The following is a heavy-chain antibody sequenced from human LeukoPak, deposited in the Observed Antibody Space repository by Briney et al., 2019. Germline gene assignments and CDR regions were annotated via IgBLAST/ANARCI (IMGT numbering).Heavy chain of an antibody. CDR3: ARQVKPSYYYGSGSYSGLNYYYMDV. D-gene: IGHD3-10*01. CDR2: INHSGST. J-gene: IGHJ6*03. Sequence: SETLSLTCAVYGGSFSGYYWSWIRQPPGKGLEWIGEINHSGSTNYNPSLKSRVTISVDTSKNQFSLKLSSVTAADTAVYYCARQVKPSYYYGSGSYSGLNYYYMDVWGKGTTVTISS. CDR1: GGSFSGYY. V-gene: IGHV4-34*01.